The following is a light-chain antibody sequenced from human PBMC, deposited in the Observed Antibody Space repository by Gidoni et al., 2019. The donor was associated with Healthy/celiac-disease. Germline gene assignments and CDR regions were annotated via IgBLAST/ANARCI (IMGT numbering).Light chain of an antibody. CDR3: QKYNSAPET. CDR1: HGISNY. CDR2: AAS. Sequence: DIQMTQSPSSLSASVGDRVTITCRASHGISNYLALYQQKAGKVPKLLLYAASTFQSGVPSRFRGSGAGTDFTLTISSLQPEDVATYSCQKYNSAPETFGPGTKVEIK. J-gene: IGKJ3*01. V-gene: IGKV1-27*01.